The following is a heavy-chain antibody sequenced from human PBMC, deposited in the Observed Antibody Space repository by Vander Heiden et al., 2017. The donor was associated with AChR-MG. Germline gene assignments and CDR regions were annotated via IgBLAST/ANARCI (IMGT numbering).Heavy chain of an antibody. V-gene: IGHV1-69*01. Sequence: GQSGAEVKKPGSSVKVSCKASGGTFNNYAINWVRLAPGQGLEWMGGIIPIFGTANYSQKFQGRVTVTADESTSTSYMELSSLRSKDTAVYYCATFLTYYYDSSGFPLDYWGQGTLVTVSS. J-gene: IGHJ4*02. CDR3: ATFLTYYYDSSGFPLDY. CDR1: GGTFNNYA. CDR2: IIPIFGTA. D-gene: IGHD3-22*01.